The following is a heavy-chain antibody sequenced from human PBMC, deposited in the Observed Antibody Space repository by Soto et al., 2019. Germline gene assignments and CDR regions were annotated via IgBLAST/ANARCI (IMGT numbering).Heavy chain of an antibody. J-gene: IGHJ2*01. D-gene: IGHD4-17*01. CDR3: ARRFHDDYGDHWYFDL. V-gene: IGHV3-11*01. CDR1: GFTFSDYY. Sequence: GGSLRLSCAASGFTFSDYYMSWIRQAPGKGLEWISYISNSGYTNYYADSVKGRFTISRDNAKNSLYLQMNSLRAEDTAVYYCARRFHDDYGDHWYFDLWGRGTLVTVSS. CDR2: ISNSGYTN.